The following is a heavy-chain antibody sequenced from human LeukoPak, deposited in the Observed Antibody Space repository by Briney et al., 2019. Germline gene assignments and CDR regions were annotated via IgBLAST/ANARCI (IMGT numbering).Heavy chain of an antibody. J-gene: IGHJ6*03. Sequence: PGGSLRLSCAASEFTVSSNYMTWVRQAPGKGLEWVSFIYSVGSTYYADSVKGRFTISRDNYKNTLYLQMNSVRAEDTAVYYCANEASIIGTTYHYYYMDVWGKGTTVTVSS. D-gene: IGHD1-7*01. CDR3: ANEASIIGTTYHYYYMDV. V-gene: IGHV3-53*01. CDR2: IYSVGST. CDR1: EFTVSSNY.